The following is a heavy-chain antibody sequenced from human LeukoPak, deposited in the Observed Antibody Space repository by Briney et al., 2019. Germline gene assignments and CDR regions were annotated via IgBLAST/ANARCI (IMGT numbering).Heavy chain of an antibody. D-gene: IGHD3-10*01. CDR3: ARDGNATYYYGSGSYYNLPTLDY. CDR1: GGTFSSYA. Sequence: SVKVSCKASGGTFSSYAISWVRQAPGQGLEWMGGIIPIFGTANYAQKFQGRVTITADESTSAAYMELSSLRSEDTAVYYCARDGNATYYYGSGSYYNLPTLDYWGQGTLVTVSS. CDR2: IIPIFGTA. J-gene: IGHJ4*02. V-gene: IGHV1-69*13.